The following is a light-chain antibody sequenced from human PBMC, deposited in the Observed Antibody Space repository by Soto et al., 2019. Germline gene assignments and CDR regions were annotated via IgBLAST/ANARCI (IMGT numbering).Light chain of an antibody. Sequence: QSALTQHASVSGSPGQSITISCTGTSSDIGAYNYVSWYRQHPGEAPKLIIYEVTHRPSGISSRFSGSKSGNTASLTISGLQAEDEADYYCSSYASDNTHVFGGGTKVTVL. CDR2: EVT. V-gene: IGLV2-14*01. CDR3: SSYASDNTHV. J-gene: IGLJ3*02. CDR1: SSDIGAYNY.